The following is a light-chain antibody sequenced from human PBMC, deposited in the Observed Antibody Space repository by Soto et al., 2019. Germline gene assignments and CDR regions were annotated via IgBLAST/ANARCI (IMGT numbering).Light chain of an antibody. V-gene: IGKV1-5*03. J-gene: IGKJ2*01. Sequence: DLQMTQSPATLSASVGDRVTITCRASPSISKWLAWYQQKPGKAPKLLIHKASTLQIGVPSRFSGSGSGTEFTLTISSLQPGDFATYFCQQYSTSPYTFGQGTKVDIK. CDR2: KAS. CDR1: PSISKW. CDR3: QQYSTSPYT.